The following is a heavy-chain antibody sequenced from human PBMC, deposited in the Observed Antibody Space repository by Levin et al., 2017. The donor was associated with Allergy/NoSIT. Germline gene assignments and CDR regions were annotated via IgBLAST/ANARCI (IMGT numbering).Heavy chain of an antibody. D-gene: IGHD3-10*01. J-gene: IGHJ4*02. CDR2: IYYSGST. Sequence: SQTLSLTCTVSGGSISSSSYYWGWIRQPPGKGLEWIGSIYYSGSTYYNPSLKSRVTISVDTSKNQFSLKLSSVTAADTAVYYCARLRVRGKDYFDYWGQGTLVTVSS. CDR1: GGSISSSSYY. V-gene: IGHV4-39*01. CDR3: ARLRVRGKDYFDY.